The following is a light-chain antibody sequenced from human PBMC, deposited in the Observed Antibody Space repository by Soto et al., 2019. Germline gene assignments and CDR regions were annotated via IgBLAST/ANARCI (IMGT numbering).Light chain of an antibody. V-gene: IGKV3-20*01. CDR1: QSISSTF. CDR2: GAS. J-gene: IGKJ1*01. CDR3: QQYDNLSWT. Sequence: TQSPSTLSASVGDRVTITCRASQSISSTFLNWYQQKPGQAPRLLIYGASNRATGTPDRFSGSGSGTDFTLTISRLEPEDFAVYYCQQYDNLSWTFGQGTKVEVK.